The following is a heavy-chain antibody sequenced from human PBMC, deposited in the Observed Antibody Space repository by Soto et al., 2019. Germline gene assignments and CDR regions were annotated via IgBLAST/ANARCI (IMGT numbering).Heavy chain of an antibody. Sequence: ASVKVSCKASGYTFTSYAMHWVRQAPGQRLEWMGWINAGNGNTKYSQKFQGRVTITRDTSASTAYMELSSLRSEDTAVYYCARAYYDILTGRSVYYYYYMDVWGKGTTVTVSS. V-gene: IGHV1-3*01. J-gene: IGHJ6*03. D-gene: IGHD3-9*01. CDR3: ARAYYDILTGRSVYYYYYMDV. CDR2: INAGNGNT. CDR1: GYTFTSYA.